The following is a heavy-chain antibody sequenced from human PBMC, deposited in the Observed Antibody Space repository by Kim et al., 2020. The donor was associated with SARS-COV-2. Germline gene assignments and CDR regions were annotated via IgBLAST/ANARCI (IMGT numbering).Heavy chain of an antibody. D-gene: IGHD4-17*01. Sequence: SVKVSCKASGGTFSSYTISWVRQAPGQGLEWMGRIIPILGIANYAQKFQGRVTITADKSTSTAYMELSSLRSEDTAVYYCARLSTLYGDFQFWGQGTLVTVSS. CDR1: GGTFSSYT. J-gene: IGHJ1*01. CDR2: IIPILGIA. CDR3: ARLSTLYGDFQF. V-gene: IGHV1-69*02.